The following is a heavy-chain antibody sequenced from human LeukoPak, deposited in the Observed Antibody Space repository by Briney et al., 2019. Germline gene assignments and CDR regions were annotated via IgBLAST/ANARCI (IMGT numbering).Heavy chain of an antibody. J-gene: IGHJ3*02. CDR3: ARVSFYAFDT. CDR1: GFSVSNHY. V-gene: IGHV3-53*01. Sequence: GSLRLSCAASGFSVSNHYMSWVRQAPGKGLEWVSIIFAGGDVYYADSVKGRFTISRDNVKNMVFLQMNRLTGEDTALYYCARVSFYAFDTWGQGTRVTVSS. CDR2: IFAGGDV. D-gene: IGHD2/OR15-2a*01.